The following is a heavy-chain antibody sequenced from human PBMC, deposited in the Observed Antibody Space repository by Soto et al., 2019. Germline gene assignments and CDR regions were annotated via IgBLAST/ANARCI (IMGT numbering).Heavy chain of an antibody. Sequence: QVQLVESGGGVVQPGRSLRLSCAASGFTFSSYAMHWVRQAPGKGLEWVAVISYDGSNKYYADSVKGRFTISRDNSKNTLYLQMNSLRAEDTAVYYCARDPGIFGVVGLDYWGQGTLVTVSS. CDR1: GFTFSSYA. CDR3: ARDPGIFGVVGLDY. D-gene: IGHD3-3*01. CDR2: ISYDGSNK. V-gene: IGHV3-30-3*01. J-gene: IGHJ4*02.